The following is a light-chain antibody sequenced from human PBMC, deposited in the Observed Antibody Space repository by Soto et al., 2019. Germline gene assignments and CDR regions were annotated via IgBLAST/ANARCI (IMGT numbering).Light chain of an antibody. CDR3: QHRDNWPCP. CDR1: QSIDTW. V-gene: IGKV1-5*01. Sequence: MTKPAGTLSAYTGDRFTRACLASQSIDTWLAWYQQKPGKAPRLLIYDASSLQSGVPSRFSGSGSGTEFTLTISSLEPDDFAVYFCQHRDNWPCPFGQGSKVDI. CDR2: DAS. J-gene: IGKJ1*01.